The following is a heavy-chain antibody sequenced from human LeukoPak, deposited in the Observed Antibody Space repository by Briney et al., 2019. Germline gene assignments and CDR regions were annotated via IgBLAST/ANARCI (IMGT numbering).Heavy chain of an antibody. J-gene: IGHJ2*01. CDR2: TYFRSKWYN. V-gene: IGHV6-1*01. CDR3: ARGTGSYWHFDL. D-gene: IGHD3/OR15-3a*01. CDR1: GDSVSGFTST. Sequence: SQTLSLTCALSGDSVSGFTSTWIWIRQSPSRGLGWLGRTYFRSKWYNDYAFSVKGRITINPDTSKNQFSLQLNSVTPEDTAVYYCARGTGSYWHFDLWGRGTLVTVSS.